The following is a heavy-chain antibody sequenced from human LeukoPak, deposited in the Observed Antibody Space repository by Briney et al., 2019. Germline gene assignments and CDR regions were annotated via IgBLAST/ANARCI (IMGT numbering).Heavy chain of an antibody. V-gene: IGHV3-7*01. CDR2: ISPDGSET. CDR3: ARPRVPDS. CDR1: GFTFSSYA. Sequence: GGSLRLSCAASGFTFSSYAMSWVRQAPGKGLEWVANISPDGSETNYVDSVKGRFTISRDNAKNSLYLQMNSLRAEDTAVYYCARPRVPDSWGQGTLVTVSS. J-gene: IGHJ4*02.